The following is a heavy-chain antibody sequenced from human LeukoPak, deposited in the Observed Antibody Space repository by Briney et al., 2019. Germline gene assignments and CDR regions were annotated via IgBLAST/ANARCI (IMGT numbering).Heavy chain of an antibody. Sequence: GASVKVSCKASGYTFTSYGISWVRQAAGQGLECMGCISAYNGNTNYAQKLQGRVTMTTDTSTSTAYMELRSLRSDDTAVYYCASEAGSGYHNWFDPWGQGTLVTVSS. V-gene: IGHV1-18*01. D-gene: IGHD3-3*01. CDR3: ASEAGSGYHNWFDP. CDR1: GYTFTSYG. J-gene: IGHJ5*02. CDR2: ISAYNGNT.